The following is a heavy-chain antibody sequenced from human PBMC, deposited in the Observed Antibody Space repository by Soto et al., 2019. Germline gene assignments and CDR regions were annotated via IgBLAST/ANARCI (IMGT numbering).Heavy chain of an antibody. CDR3: ARSSKSYYYDSSGYYSAFDI. CDR2: IYYSGST. V-gene: IGHV4-59*12. CDR1: GGSISSYY. D-gene: IGHD3-22*01. Sequence: PSETLSLTCTVSGGSISSYYWSWIRQPPGKGLEWIGYIYYSGSTYYNPSLKSRVTISVDTSKNQFSLKLSSVTAADTAVYYCARSSKSYYYDSSGYYSAFDIWGQGTMVTVSS. J-gene: IGHJ3*02.